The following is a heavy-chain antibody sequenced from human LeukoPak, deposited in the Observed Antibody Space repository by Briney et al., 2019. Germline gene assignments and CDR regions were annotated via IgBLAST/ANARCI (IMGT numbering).Heavy chain of an antibody. V-gene: IGHV4-59*11. J-gene: IGHJ4*02. CDR3: AGRFLEWLFDY. CDR2: IYYSGST. Sequence: PSETLSLTCTVSGGSISSHYWSWIRQPPGKGLEWIGYIYYSGSTNYNPSLKSRVTISVDTSKNQFSLKLSSVTAADTAVYYCAGRFLEWLFDYWGQGTLVTVSS. D-gene: IGHD3-3*01. CDR1: GGSISSHY.